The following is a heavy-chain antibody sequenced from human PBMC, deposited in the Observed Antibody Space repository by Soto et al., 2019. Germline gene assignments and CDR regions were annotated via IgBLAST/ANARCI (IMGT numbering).Heavy chain of an antibody. CDR1: GFKFNYYA. CDR3: VADSSYGSHWVSHFDQ. J-gene: IGHJ4*02. D-gene: IGHD3-16*01. V-gene: IGHV3-48*02. Sequence: EVQLVESGGGLVQPGGSLRLSCAASGFKFNYYAMHWVRQVPGKGLEWVSYISATSAKIDYADSVKGRFTISRDNARNSLYLQMNSLRDEDTAVYHGVADSSYGSHWVSHFDQWGRGTLVTVSS. CDR2: ISATSAKI.